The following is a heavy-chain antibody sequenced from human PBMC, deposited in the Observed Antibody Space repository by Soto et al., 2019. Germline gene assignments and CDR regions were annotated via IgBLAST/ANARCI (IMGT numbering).Heavy chain of an antibody. Sequence: PGGSLRLSCAASGFSFSTYTMHWVRQAPGKGLEWVAVISFDENNENYADSVKGRFTISRDNSKDTLYLQMNSLGVEDTAIYYCVQYCTVYSCSEAYWGQGTLVTVSS. V-gene: IGHV3-30-3*01. J-gene: IGHJ4*02. CDR2: ISFDENNE. CDR1: GFSFSTYT. D-gene: IGHD2-8*02. CDR3: VQYCTVYSCSEAY.